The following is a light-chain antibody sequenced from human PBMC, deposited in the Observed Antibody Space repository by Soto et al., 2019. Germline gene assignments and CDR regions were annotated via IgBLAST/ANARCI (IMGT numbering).Light chain of an antibody. J-gene: IGKJ4*01. CDR2: HAS. V-gene: IGKV1-5*01. CDR3: QQYESYPLT. CDR1: QSINTW. Sequence: DIQMTQSPSTLSASVGDRVTIACRASQSINTWLAWYQQKPGKAPKLLIYHASSVEGGVPSRFSGSGSGTESTLTISSLQPDDFATYYCQQYESYPLTFGGGTKVDIK.